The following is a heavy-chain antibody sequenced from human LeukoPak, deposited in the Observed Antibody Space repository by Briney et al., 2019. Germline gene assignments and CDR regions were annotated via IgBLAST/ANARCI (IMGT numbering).Heavy chain of an antibody. V-gene: IGHV3-7*01. CDR2: IKPEGSEK. CDR1: GFTFSNYW. J-gene: IGHJ4*02. Sequence: GGSLRPSCAASGFTFSNYWMTWVRQAPGKGLEWVATIKPEGSEKFYVDSVKGRFTISRDNAKNSLYLQMNTLRAEDTAVYYCATDDFAYWGQETLVTVSS. CDR3: ATDDFAY.